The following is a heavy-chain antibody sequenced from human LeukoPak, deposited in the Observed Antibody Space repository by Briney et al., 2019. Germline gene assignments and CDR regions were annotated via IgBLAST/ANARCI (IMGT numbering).Heavy chain of an antibody. CDR2: ISAYNGNT. V-gene: IGHV1-18*01. Sequence: ASVKVSCKASGYTFTSYGISWVRQAPGQGPEWMGWISAYNGNTNYAQKLQGRVTMTTDTSTSTAYMELRSLRSDDTAVYCCARDPPSSSLDYFDYWGQGTLVTVSS. D-gene: IGHD6-13*01. CDR3: ARDPPSSSLDYFDY. J-gene: IGHJ4*02. CDR1: GYTFTSYG.